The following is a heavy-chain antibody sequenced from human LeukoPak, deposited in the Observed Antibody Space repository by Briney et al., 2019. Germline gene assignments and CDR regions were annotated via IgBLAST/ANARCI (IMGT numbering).Heavy chain of an antibody. CDR1: GYTFTSYG. D-gene: IGHD2-2*01. Sequence: ASVKVSCKASGYTFTSYGISRVRQAPGQGLEWMGWISAYNGNTNYAQKLQGRVTMTTDTSTSTAYMELRSLRSDDTAVYYCARGPSTKYQLLSDYWGQGTLVTVSS. V-gene: IGHV1-18*04. CDR2: ISAYNGNT. CDR3: ARGPSTKYQLLSDY. J-gene: IGHJ4*02.